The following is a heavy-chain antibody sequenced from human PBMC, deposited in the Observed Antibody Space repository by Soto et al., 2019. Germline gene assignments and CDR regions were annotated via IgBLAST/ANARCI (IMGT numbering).Heavy chain of an antibody. J-gene: IGHJ4*02. CDR2: MYYSGRT. CDR1: GGSISSGGYY. Sequence: QVQLQESGPGLVKPSQTLSLTCTVSGGSISSGGYYWTWIRQHPEKGLEWIGYMYYSGRTYYNPSLKSRVTISVDTSKNQFSLKLSSVTATDTAVYYCASGNTGGSFVYWGQGTLVTVSS. V-gene: IGHV4-31*03. CDR3: ASGNTGGSFVY. D-gene: IGHD3-16*01.